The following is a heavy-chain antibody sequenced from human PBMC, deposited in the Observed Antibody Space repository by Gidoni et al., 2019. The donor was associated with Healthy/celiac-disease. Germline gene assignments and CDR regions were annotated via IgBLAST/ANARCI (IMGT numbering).Heavy chain of an antibody. CDR2: ISGSVVST. CDR3: TGWKSIAVAGTTGPGYFYYYGMDV. D-gene: IGHD6-19*01. Sequence: EVHLFESGGGSGQPGGSVRLSFATSVFPFCRYPAGSVLRAPGNGLEWVSVISGSVVSTYYADSVKGRFTISRDNSKNTLYLQMNSLGAEDTAVYYCTGWKSIAVAGTTGPGYFYYYGMDVWGQGTTVTVSS. J-gene: IGHJ6*02. CDR1: VFPFCRYP. V-gene: IGHV3-23*01.